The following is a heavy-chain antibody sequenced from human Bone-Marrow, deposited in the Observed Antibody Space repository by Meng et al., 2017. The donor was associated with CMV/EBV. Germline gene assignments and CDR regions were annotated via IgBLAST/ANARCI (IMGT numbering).Heavy chain of an antibody. CDR1: XGSISSSSYY. CDR3: AREYWDYYDSSGYRDY. Sequence: HLQLQESGPGLVKPSXXXXRTXXVXXGSISSSSYYWGWIRQPPGKGLEWIRSIYYSGSTYYNPSLKSRVTISVDTSKNQFSLKLSSVTAADTAVYYCAREYWDYYDSSGYRDYWGQGTLVTVSS. V-gene: IGHV4-39*07. D-gene: IGHD3-22*01. CDR2: IYYSGST. J-gene: IGHJ4*02.